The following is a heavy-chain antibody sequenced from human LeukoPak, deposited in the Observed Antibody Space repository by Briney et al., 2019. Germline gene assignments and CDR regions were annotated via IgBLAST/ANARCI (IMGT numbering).Heavy chain of an antibody. CDR3: ATKSAGHQVGAIWFDP. Sequence: ASVKVSCKVSGYTLTELSMHWVRQAPGKGLEWMGGFDPEDGETIYAQKFQGRVTMTEDTCTDTAYMELSSLRSEDTAVYYCATKSAGHQVGAIWFDPWGQGTLVTVSS. CDR1: GYTLTELS. CDR2: FDPEDGET. V-gene: IGHV1-24*01. D-gene: IGHD1-26*01. J-gene: IGHJ5*02.